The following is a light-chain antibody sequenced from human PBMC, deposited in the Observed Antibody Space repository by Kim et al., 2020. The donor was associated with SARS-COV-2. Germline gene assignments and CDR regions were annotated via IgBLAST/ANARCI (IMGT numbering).Light chain of an antibody. Sequence: GPSVTISCTGTSSDIGGYDYVSWYQQHPGKAPKLMIYGVTKRPSGVPDRFSASKSGNTASLTISGVQAEDEADYYCYSYAGSFILVFGGGTKVTVL. CDR2: GVT. V-gene: IGLV2-11*01. CDR1: SSDIGGYDY. J-gene: IGLJ3*02. CDR3: YSYAGSFILV.